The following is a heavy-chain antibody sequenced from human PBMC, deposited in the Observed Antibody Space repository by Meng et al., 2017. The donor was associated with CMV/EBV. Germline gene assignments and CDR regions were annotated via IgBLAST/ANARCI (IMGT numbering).Heavy chain of an antibody. J-gene: IGHJ4*02. V-gene: IGHV3-30-3*01. D-gene: IGHD6-13*01. CDR1: GFTFSSYA. Sequence: GGSLRLSCAASGFTFSSYAMHWVRQAPGKGLEWVAVISYDGSNKYYADSVKGRFTISRDNSKNTLYLQMNSPRAEDTAVYYCARDPIAAAGNYFDYWGQGTLVTVSS. CDR3: ARDPIAAAGNYFDY. CDR2: ISYDGSNK.